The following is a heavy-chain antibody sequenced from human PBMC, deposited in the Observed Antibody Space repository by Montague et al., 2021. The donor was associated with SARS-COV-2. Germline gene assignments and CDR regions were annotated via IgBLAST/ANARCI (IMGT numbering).Heavy chain of an antibody. Sequence: TLSLTCTVSGASVSTGHYYWSWIRQPAGKGLEWIGRVYPSGNTNYNPSLKSRVSISVDTSKNQISLKLSSVTAADTAVYYCARVRGEALYFGEVGYYGMVVWGQGTTVTVSS. CDR2: VYPSGNT. CDR1: GASVSTGHYY. D-gene: IGHD3-10*01. V-gene: IGHV4-61*02. CDR3: ARVRGEALYFGEVGYYGMVV. J-gene: IGHJ6*02.